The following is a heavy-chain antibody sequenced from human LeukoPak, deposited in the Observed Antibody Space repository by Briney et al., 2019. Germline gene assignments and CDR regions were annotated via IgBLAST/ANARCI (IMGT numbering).Heavy chain of an antibody. CDR3: ARGDRYCSGGSCYFGY. CDR1: GFSVSSNY. J-gene: IGHJ4*02. D-gene: IGHD2-15*01. Sequence: GGSLRLSCAASGFSVSSNYMSWVRQAPGKGLEWVSVIQSGGSTYYADSVKGRFTISRDKSKNTLYLQMNSLRSEDTAVYYCARGDRYCSGGSCYFGYWGQGTLVTVSS. CDR2: IQSGGST. V-gene: IGHV3-53*05.